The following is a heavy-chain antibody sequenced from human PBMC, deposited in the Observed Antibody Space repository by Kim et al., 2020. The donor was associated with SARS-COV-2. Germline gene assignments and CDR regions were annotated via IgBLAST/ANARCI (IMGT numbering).Heavy chain of an antibody. D-gene: IGHD2-2*01. CDR3: ARDRENDSCPFDY. Sequence: GGSLRLSCAASGFTFSSYSMNWVRQAPGKGLEWVSSISSSSSYIYYADSVKGRFTISRDNAKNSLYLQMNSLRAEDTAVYYCARDRENDSCPFDYWGQGTLVTVSS. V-gene: IGHV3-21*01. J-gene: IGHJ4*02. CDR2: ISSSSSYI. CDR1: GFTFSSYS.